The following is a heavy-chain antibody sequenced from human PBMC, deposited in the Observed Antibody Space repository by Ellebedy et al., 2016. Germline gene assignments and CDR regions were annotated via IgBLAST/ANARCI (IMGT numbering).Heavy chain of an antibody. Sequence: SVKVSCXASGFTFTSSAVQWVRQARGQRLEWIGWIVVGSGNTNYAQKFQERVTITRDMSTSTAYMELSSLRSEDTAVYYCAAGLINSWSGYPNLFDYWGQGTLVTVSS. D-gene: IGHD3-3*01. CDR1: GFTFTSSA. CDR2: IVVGSGNT. V-gene: IGHV1-58*01. CDR3: AAGLINSWSGYPNLFDY. J-gene: IGHJ4*02.